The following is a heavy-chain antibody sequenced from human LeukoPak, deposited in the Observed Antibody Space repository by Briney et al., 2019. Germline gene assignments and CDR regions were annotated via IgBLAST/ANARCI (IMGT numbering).Heavy chain of an antibody. V-gene: IGHV4-39*07. J-gene: IGHJ5*02. CDR2: IYYSGIT. CDR3: ARVPKKSSIAARPKGWFDP. Sequence: PSETLSLTCTVSDGSISSSTYYWGWIRQPPGKGLEWIGTIYYSGITYYNSSLKSRVTISVDTSKNQFSLKVNSVTAADTAVYYCARVPKKSSIAARPKGWFDPWGQGTLVTVSS. CDR1: DGSISSSTYY. D-gene: IGHD6-6*01.